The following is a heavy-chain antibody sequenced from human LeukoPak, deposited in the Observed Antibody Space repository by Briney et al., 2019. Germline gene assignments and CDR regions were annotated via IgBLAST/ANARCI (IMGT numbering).Heavy chain of an antibody. D-gene: IGHD2-15*01. CDR2: IYHSGST. J-gene: IGHJ6*02. CDR1: GGSISDYY. V-gene: IGHV4-59*08. CDR3: ARSSKGYCSGGRCFNYYYFYGMDV. Sequence: SETLSLTCTVSGGSISDYYWSWIRQPPGKGLEWIGYIYHSGSTNYNPSLKSRVTMLVDTSKNQFSLKLSSVTPADTAVYYCARSSKGYCSGGRCFNYYYFYGMDVWGQGTTVTVSS.